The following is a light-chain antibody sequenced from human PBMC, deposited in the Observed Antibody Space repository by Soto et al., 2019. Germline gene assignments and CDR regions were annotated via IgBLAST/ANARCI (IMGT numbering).Light chain of an antibody. V-gene: IGKV1-9*01. CDR2: AAY. CDR3: QYLNGAPTIT. J-gene: IGKJ5*01. CDR1: QDVSDS. Sequence: DIQLTQSPSFLSASVGDRVTITCRASQDVSDSLAWYQHAPGKAPNLLIYAAYTLQSGFPSRFSGSGSGTEFSLTITSLQPEESANYYCQYLNGAPTITFGQGTRWDVK.